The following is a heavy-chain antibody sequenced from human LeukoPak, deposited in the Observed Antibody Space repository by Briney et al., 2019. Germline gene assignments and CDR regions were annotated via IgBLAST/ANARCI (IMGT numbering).Heavy chain of an antibody. CDR3: AKDRGPAGASAKGGFDY. Sequence: PGGSLTLSCAASAFTFTSFAMSWVRQAPGKGLQWVSGISDSGGDTDYADSVKGRFTISRDNSRNTLYLQMNTMRGDDTAIYYCAKDRGPAGASAKGGFDYWGQGTLVTVAS. J-gene: IGHJ4*02. CDR2: ISDSGGDT. CDR1: AFTFTSFA. D-gene: IGHD3-3*01. V-gene: IGHV3-23*01.